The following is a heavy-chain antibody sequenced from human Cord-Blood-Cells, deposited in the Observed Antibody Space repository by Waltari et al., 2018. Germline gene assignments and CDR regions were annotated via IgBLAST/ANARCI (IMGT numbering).Heavy chain of an antibody. CDR3: ARHRVGYCTNGVCYTEYFQH. V-gene: IGHV4-39*01. J-gene: IGHJ1*01. CDR2: IYYSGSA. Sequence: QLQLQESGPGLVKPSETLSLTCTVSGGSISSSSYYWGWIRQPPGKGLEWIGSIYYSGSASYNPSLKSRVTISVDTSKNQFSLKLSSVTAADTAVYYCARHRVGYCTNGVCYTEYFQHWGQGTLVTVSS. CDR1: GGSISSSSYY. D-gene: IGHD2-8*01.